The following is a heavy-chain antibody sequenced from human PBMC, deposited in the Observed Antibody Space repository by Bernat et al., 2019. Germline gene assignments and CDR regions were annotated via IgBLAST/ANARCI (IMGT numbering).Heavy chain of an antibody. CDR3: ARGFTIFGVVTNYYYGMDV. D-gene: IGHD3-3*01. CDR1: GGSISSSSYY. CDR2: IYYSGST. J-gene: IGHJ6*02. V-gene: IGHV4-39*01. Sequence: QLQLQESGPGLVKPSETLSLTCTVSGGSISSSSYYWGWIRQPPGKGLEWIGGIYYSGSTYYNPSLKSRVTISVDTSKNQFSLKLSSVTAADTAVYYCARGFTIFGVVTNYYYGMDVWGQGTTVTVSS.